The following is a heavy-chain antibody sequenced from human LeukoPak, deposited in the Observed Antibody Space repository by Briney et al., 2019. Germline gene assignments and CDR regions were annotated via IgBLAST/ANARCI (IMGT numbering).Heavy chain of an antibody. CDR2: IYYSGST. CDR1: GGSISSYY. CDR3: ARVRGRDILTGYLFPDYMDV. D-gene: IGHD3-9*01. Sequence: SETLSLTCTVSGGSISSYYWSWIRQPPGKGLEWIGYIYYSGSTNYNPSLKSRVTISVDTSKNQFSLKLSSVTAADTAVYYCARVRGRDILTGYLFPDYMDVWGKGTTVTVSS. J-gene: IGHJ6*03. V-gene: IGHV4-59*08.